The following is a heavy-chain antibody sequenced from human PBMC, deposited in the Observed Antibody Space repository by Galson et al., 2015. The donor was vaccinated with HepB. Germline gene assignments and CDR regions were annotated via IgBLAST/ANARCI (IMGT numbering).Heavy chain of an antibody. D-gene: IGHD1-26*01. CDR3: TRDDVGGRYFDY. J-gene: IGHJ4*02. CDR2: INTNSGSP. V-gene: IGHV7-4-1*02. Sequence: SVKVSCKASGYTFRKYAMSWVRQAPGQGLEWMGWINTNSGSPTYAQDFTGRFVFSLGTSVSTAYLQISSLKAEDTAVYYCTRDDVGGRYFDYWGQGTLVTVSS. CDR1: GYTFRKYA.